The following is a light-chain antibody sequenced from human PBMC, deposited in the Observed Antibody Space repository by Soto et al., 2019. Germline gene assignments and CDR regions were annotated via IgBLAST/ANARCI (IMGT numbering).Light chain of an antibody. Sequence: EIVMTQSPATLSVSPGERATLSCRTSQSVSSKLAWYQQKPGRAPRLLIYGASTRVTGVPARFSGSGSGTEFTLTISSLQSEDFAVYYCQQYNNWPPWAFGQGTKLEIK. CDR3: QQYNNWPPWA. CDR1: QSVSSK. V-gene: IGKV3-15*01. CDR2: GAS. J-gene: IGKJ1*01.